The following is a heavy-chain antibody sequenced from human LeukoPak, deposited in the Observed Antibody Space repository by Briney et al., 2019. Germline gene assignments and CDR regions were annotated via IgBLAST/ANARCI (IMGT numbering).Heavy chain of an antibody. CDR1: GFTFSSYA. Sequence: GGSLRLSCAASGFTFSSYAMHWVRQAPGKGLEWVAVISYDGSNKYYADSVKGRFTISRDNSKNTLYLQMNSLRAEDTAVYYCARVIVGASAIDGMDVWGQGTPVTVSS. D-gene: IGHD1-26*01. CDR2: ISYDGSNK. V-gene: IGHV3-30-3*01. CDR3: ARVIVGASAIDGMDV. J-gene: IGHJ6*02.